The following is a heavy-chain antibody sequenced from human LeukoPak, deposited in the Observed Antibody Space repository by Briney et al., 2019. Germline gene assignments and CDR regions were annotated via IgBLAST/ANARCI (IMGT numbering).Heavy chain of an antibody. Sequence: GGSLRLSCAASGFTFSSYDMSWVRQAPGKGLEWVSAISDNGGSTYYADSVKGRFTISRDNSKNTLYLQMNSLRAEDTAVYYCAKVDGVVVISDWGQGTLLTVSS. J-gene: IGHJ4*02. CDR3: AKVDGVVVISD. V-gene: IGHV3-23*01. D-gene: IGHD3-22*01. CDR1: GFTFSSYD. CDR2: ISDNGGST.